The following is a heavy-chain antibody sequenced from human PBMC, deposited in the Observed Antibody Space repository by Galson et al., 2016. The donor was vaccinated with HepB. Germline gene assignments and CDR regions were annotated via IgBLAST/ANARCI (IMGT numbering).Heavy chain of an antibody. D-gene: IGHD3-3*01. CDR3: ARAPYYESGRLDV. CDR1: GGSVSSGSYY. CDR2: LYYTGIS. Sequence: ETLSLTCTVSGGSVSSGSYYWSWIRQPPGKALEWIGYLYYTGISDYNPSLKSRATISLDRSKNLLSLSLSSVTAADTAVYYCARAPYYESGRLDVWGQGTTVAVSS. V-gene: IGHV4-61*01. J-gene: IGHJ6*02.